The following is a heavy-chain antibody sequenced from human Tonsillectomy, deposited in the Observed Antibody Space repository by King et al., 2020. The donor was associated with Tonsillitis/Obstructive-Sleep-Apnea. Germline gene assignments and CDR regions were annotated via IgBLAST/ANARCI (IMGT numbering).Heavy chain of an antibody. V-gene: IGHV4-34*01. CDR1: GGSFSGYY. J-gene: IGHJ6*04. Sequence: VQLQQWGAGLLKPSETLSLTCAVYGGSFSGYYCNWIRQPSGKGLEWIGEINHSGSTNYNPSLKSRVTISVDTSKNQFSLKLSSVTAADTAVYYCARGRGYCGGDCYPPSCVDVWGKGTTVTVSS. CDR3: ARGRGYCGGDCYPPSCVDV. D-gene: IGHD2-21*01. CDR2: INHSGST.